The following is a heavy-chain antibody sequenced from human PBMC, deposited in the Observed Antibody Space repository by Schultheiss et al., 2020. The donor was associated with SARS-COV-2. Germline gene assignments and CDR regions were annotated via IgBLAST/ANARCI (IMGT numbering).Heavy chain of an antibody. CDR2: THFGGST. CDR1: GGSSSDYY. D-gene: IGHD5-18*01. CDR3: ASLDTATAADY. J-gene: IGHJ4*02. Sequence: SETLSLTCTVSGGSSSDYYWSWIRQPPGKGLEWIGNTHFGGSTNYSPSLKSRLTTSVDTSKNQISLRLYSVTAADTAMYYCASLDTATAADYWGQGTLVTVSS. V-gene: IGHV4-59*08.